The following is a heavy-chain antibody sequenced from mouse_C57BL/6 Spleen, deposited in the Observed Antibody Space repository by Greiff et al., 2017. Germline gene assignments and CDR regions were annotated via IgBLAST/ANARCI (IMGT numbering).Heavy chain of an antibody. J-gene: IGHJ3*01. V-gene: IGHV1-69*01. CDR2: IDPSDSYT. Sequence: QVQLQQPGAELVMPGASVKLSCKASGYTFTSYWMHWVKQRPGQGLEWIGEIDPSDSYTNYNQKFKGKSTLTVDKSSSTAYMQLSSLTSEDSAVYYCARGGTGTGFEGFAYWGQGTLVTVSA. CDR3: ARGGTGTGFEGFAY. D-gene: IGHD4-1*01. CDR1: GYTFTSYW.